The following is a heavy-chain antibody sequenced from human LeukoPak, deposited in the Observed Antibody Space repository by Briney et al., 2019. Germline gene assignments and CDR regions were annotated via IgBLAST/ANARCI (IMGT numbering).Heavy chain of an antibody. V-gene: IGHV3-23*01. CDR2: ISGSGGST. Sequence: EGSLGLSCAASGFTFSSYAMSWVRQAPGKGLEWVSAISGSGGSTHYADSVKGRFTISRDNSKNTLYLQMNSLRAEDTAVYYCAKYRDSSGWTGWFDPWGQGTLVTVSS. D-gene: IGHD6-19*01. J-gene: IGHJ5*02. CDR1: GFTFSSYA. CDR3: AKYRDSSGWTGWFDP.